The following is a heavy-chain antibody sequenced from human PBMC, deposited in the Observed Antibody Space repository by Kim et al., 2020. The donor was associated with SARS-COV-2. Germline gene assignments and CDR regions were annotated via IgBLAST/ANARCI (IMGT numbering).Heavy chain of an antibody. CDR3: ARGGGGKGLDY. D-gene: IGHD1-1*01. V-gene: IGHV3-30-3*01. CDR1: GFTFSSYA. CDR2: ISYDGSNK. Sequence: GGSLRLSCAASGFTFSSYAMHWVRQAPGKGLEWVAVISYDGSNKYYADSVKGRFTISRDNSKNTLYLQMNSLRAEDTAVYYCARGGGGKGLDYWGQGTLVTVSS. J-gene: IGHJ4*02.